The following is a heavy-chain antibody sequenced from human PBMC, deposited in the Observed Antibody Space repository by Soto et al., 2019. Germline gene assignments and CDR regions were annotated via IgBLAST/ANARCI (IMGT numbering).Heavy chain of an antibody. CDR3: ARSVRALDAFDI. V-gene: IGHV3-74*01. CDR2: INSDGSST. CDR1: GFTFSSYW. Sequence: GGSLRLSCAASGFTFSSYWMHWVRQAPGRGLVWVSRINSDGSSTSYADSVKSRFTISRDNAKNTLYLQMNSLRAEDTAVYYCARSVRALDAFDIWGQGTMVTVSS. J-gene: IGHJ3*02.